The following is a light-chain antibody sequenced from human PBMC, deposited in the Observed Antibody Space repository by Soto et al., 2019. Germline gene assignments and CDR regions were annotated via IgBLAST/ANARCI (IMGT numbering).Light chain of an antibody. CDR1: QNIGVY. CDR2: AAS. Sequence: IQMAQSPSSPSASLGDRVTITCPASQNIGVYLNWYQKKPGKAPELLIHAASSLQSGVPSTFSGSGSGTDFALTISSLQPEDFATYYCHQTAANPWTFAQGTKVDIK. CDR3: HQTAANPWT. J-gene: IGKJ1*01. V-gene: IGKV1-39*01.